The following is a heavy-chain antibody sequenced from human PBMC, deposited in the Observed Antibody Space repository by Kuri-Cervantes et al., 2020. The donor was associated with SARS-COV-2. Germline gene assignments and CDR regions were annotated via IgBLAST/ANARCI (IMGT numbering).Heavy chain of an antibody. CDR2: IHPDSGGT. J-gene: IGHJ6*03. Sequence: ASVKVSCKASGYSLTGYYMHWVRQAPGQGLEWMGWIHPDSGGTNYAQKFQGRVTMTRDTSVLTAYMELSSLRSDDTAVFYCARSPSAITNSYNYYYYMDVWGKGTAVTVSS. D-gene: IGHD2-2*01. V-gene: IGHV1-2*02. CDR1: GYSLTGYY. CDR3: ARSPSAITNSYNYYYYMDV.